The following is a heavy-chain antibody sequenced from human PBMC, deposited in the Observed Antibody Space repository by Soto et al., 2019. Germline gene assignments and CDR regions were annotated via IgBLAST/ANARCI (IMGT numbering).Heavy chain of an antibody. J-gene: IGHJ6*03. CDR3: ARGEYCSSTSCYAAPRYYYYYYMDV. D-gene: IGHD2-2*01. V-gene: IGHV4-34*01. Sequence: QVQLQQWGAGLLKPSETLSLTCAVYGGSFSGYYWSWIRQPPGKGLEWIGEINHSGSTNYNPSLKRRVTISVDTSKNQFSLKLSSVTAADTAVYYCARGEYCSSTSCYAAPRYYYYYYMDVWGKGTTVTVSS. CDR2: INHSGST. CDR1: GGSFSGYY.